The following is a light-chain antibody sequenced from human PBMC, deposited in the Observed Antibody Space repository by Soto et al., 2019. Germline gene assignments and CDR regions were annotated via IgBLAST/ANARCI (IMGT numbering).Light chain of an antibody. CDR3: QQYGSSGT. V-gene: IGKV3-20*01. CDR1: QSVSSY. CDR2: DAS. J-gene: IGKJ1*01. Sequence: DIEIARSRSTQSLSQGQRATVYCRASQSVSSYSAWYQQKPGQAPRLLIYDASNRATGIPARFSGSGSGTYFTLTISRLEPEDFAVYYCQQYGSSGTFGQGTKVDIK.